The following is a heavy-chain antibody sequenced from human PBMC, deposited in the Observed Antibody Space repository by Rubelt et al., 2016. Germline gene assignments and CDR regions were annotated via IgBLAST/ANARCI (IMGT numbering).Heavy chain of an antibody. CDR1: GFTFSSYS. J-gene: IGHJ3*02. V-gene: IGHV3-21*02. CDR3: ARPTKMATSRGAFDI. CDR2: ISSSSSYI. D-gene: IGHD5-24*01. Sequence: EVQLVESGGGLVKPGGSLRLSCAASGFTFSSYSMNWVRQAPGKGLEWVSPISSSSSYIYYADSVKGRFTISRDNAKNSLYLQMNSLRAEDTAVYYCARPTKMATSRGAFDIWGQGTMVTVSS.